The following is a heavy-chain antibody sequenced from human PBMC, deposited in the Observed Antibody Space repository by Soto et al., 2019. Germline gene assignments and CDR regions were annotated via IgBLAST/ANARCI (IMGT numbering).Heavy chain of an antibody. D-gene: IGHD2-21*02. V-gene: IGHV3-66*01. CDR3: AREGVVVTAISPDAFDI. J-gene: IGHJ3*02. Sequence: PGGSLRLSCAASGFTVSSNYMSWVRQAPGKGLEWVSVIYSGGSTYYADSVKGRFTISRDNSKNTLYLQMNSLRAEDTAVYYCAREGVVVTAISPDAFDIWGQGTMVTVSS. CDR1: GFTVSSNY. CDR2: IYSGGST.